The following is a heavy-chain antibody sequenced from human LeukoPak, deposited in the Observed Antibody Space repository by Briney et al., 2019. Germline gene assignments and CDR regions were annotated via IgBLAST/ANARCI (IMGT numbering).Heavy chain of an antibody. Sequence: GASVKVSCKASGYTFSSYGISWVRQAPGQGLEWMGWISDYNGNTNYAQKVQGRVTMTTDPFTSTAYMELMSLRSDDTAVYYCARDGPDRAAWFAPWGQGTLVTVSS. CDR1: GYTFSSYG. CDR2: ISDYNGNT. D-gene: IGHD3-22*01. CDR3: ARDGPDRAAWFAP. J-gene: IGHJ5*02. V-gene: IGHV1-18*01.